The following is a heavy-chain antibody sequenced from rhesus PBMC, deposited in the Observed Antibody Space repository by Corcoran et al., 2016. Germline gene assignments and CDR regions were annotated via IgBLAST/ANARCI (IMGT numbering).Heavy chain of an antibody. Sequence: QLQLQESGPGLVKPSETLSLTCAVSGGSISSNYWSWIRQPPGTGLEWIGRISGSGGRTYYNPSLKSRVTMSTDTSKNQFSLKLSAVTAADTAVYYCARGRSGSWPREYFEFWGQGALVTVSS. D-gene: IGHD6-25*01. CDR3: ARGRSGSWPREYFEF. V-gene: IGHV4-173*01. CDR2: ISGSGGRT. J-gene: IGHJ1*01. CDR1: GGSISSNY.